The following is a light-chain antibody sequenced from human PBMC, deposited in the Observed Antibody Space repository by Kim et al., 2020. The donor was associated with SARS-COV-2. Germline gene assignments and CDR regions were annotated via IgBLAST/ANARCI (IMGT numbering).Light chain of an antibody. CDR1: QSVSSN. Sequence: EIVMTQSPATLSVSPGERATLSCRASQSVSSNLAWYQQKPGQAPRLLIYGAYPRATGVPARFSGSVSGTEFTLTISSLQSEDFAVYYCQQYNNWTGTFGQGTKVDIK. V-gene: IGKV3D-15*01. J-gene: IGKJ1*01. CDR3: QQYNNWTGT. CDR2: GAY.